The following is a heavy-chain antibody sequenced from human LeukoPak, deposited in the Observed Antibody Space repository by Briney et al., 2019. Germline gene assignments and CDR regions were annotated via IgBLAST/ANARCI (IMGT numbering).Heavy chain of an antibody. CDR2: INGLGDGT. J-gene: IGHJ6*02. CDR1: GFSFTSYA. Sequence: GGSLRLSCTASGFSFTSYALSWIRQAPGKGLEWVSGINGLGDGTYYADSVKGRFSISRDNSRNTMNLQMNSLGAEDTAVYYCAKDRPNGMDAWGQGTTVTVSS. CDR3: AKDRPNGMDA. V-gene: IGHV3-23*01.